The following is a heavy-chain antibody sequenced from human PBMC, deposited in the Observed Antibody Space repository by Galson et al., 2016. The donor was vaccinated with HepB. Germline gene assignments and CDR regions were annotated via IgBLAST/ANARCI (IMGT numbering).Heavy chain of an antibody. D-gene: IGHD6-13*01. CDR3: ARELAGAGRWGMDV. V-gene: IGHV3-48*04. Sequence: SLRLSCAASGFTFSDFSMNWVRQAPGKGLEWVSYFGRTGGIYYADSVRGRFTISRDNAKNTLYLQMNSLRAEDTAVYYGARELAGAGRWGMDVWGQGTTVTVS. CDR2: FGRTGGI. CDR1: GFTFSDFS. J-gene: IGHJ6*02.